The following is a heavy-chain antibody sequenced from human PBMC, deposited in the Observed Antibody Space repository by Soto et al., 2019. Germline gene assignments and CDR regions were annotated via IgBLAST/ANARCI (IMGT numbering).Heavy chain of an antibody. V-gene: IGHV4-31*03. D-gene: IGHD2-2*01. CDR3: ASDPGEYQLHS. Sequence: QVQLQESGPGLVKPSQTLSLICTVSGGSVSSGGFYWNWVRQHPGEGLEWIGHIYNSGSTYYNPSLKNRVTISVDTSKNQVSLRLGFVTAADTAVYYCASDPGEYQLHSWGQGTRVTVSS. CDR1: GGSVSSGGFY. J-gene: IGHJ4*02. CDR2: IYNSGST.